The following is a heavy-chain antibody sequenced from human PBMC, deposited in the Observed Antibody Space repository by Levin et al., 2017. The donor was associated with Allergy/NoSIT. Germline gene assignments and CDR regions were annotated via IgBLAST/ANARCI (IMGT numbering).Heavy chain of an antibody. CDR2: ISGNSYYI. J-gene: IGHJ4*02. Sequence: TSGGSLRLSCAASGFSFSDSSMNWVRQAPGKGLEWVSSISGNSYYIYYADSVKGRFTISRDNVENSLYLQMDSLRVEDTAVYFCTRGGVFTYGYDYWGQGTLLTVSS. V-gene: IGHV3-21*01. CDR1: GFSFSDSS. CDR3: TRGGVFTYGYDY. D-gene: IGHD5-24*01.